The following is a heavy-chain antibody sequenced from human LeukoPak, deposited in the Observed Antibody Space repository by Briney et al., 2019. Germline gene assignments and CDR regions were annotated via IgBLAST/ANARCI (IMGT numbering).Heavy chain of an antibody. V-gene: IGHV3-53*01. J-gene: IGHJ4*02. CDR2: IYNGGNT. Sequence: GGSLRLSCSASGFTVNSNYMNWARHAPGKGREWGSVIYNGGNTYYADSEKGRLTISRDNSKNTLYLKMNSLRVEDTAVYYCARYSCGGGSCYSGYFDYWGQGTLVTVSS. CDR1: GFTVNSNY. CDR3: ARYSCGGGSCYSGYFDY. D-gene: IGHD2-15*01.